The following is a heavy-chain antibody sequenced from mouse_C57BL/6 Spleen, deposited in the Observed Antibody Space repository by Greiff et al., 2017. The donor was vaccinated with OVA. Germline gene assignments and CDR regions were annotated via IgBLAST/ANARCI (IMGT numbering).Heavy chain of an antibody. V-gene: IGHV1-69*01. CDR3: ARSRNYVGYFDY. CDR2: IDPSDSYT. CDR1: GYTFTSYW. D-gene: IGHD1-1*01. Sequence: VQLQQPGAELVMPGASVKLSCKASGYTFTSYWMHWVKQRPGQGLEWIGEIDPSDSYTNYNQKFKGKSTLTVDKSSSTAYMQLSSLTSEDSAVYYCARSRNYVGYFDYWGQGTTLTVSS. J-gene: IGHJ2*01.